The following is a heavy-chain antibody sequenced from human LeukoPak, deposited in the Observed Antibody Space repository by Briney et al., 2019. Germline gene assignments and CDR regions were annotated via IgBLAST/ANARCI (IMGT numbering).Heavy chain of an antibody. Sequence: PSETLSLTCTVSGGSISSYYWSWIRQPPGKGLEWIGYIYYSEGADYSPALKSRVTISIDTSKNQFSLKLSSVTAADTAVYLCARDKVPGDYWGQGTLVTVSS. CDR1: GGSISSYY. CDR3: ARDKVPGDY. D-gene: IGHD1-1*01. J-gene: IGHJ4*02. V-gene: IGHV4-59*01. CDR2: IYYSEGA.